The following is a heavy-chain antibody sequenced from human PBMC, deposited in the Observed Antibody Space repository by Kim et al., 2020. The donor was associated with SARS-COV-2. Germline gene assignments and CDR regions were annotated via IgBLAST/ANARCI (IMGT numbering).Heavy chain of an antibody. CDR1: GGSFSGYY. V-gene: IGHV4-34*01. CDR2: INHSGST. Sequence: SETLSLTCAVYGGSFSGYYWSWIRQPPGKGLEWIGEINHSGSTNYNPSLKSRVTISVDTSKNQFSLKLSSVTAADTAVYYCARDQSSPPYYFDYWGQGTLVTVSS. D-gene: IGHD2-2*01. CDR3: ARDQSSPPYYFDY. J-gene: IGHJ4*02.